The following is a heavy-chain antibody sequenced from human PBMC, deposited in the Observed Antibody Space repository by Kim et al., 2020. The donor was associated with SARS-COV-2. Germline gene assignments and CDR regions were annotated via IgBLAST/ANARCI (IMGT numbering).Heavy chain of an antibody. V-gene: IGHV3-43*02. CDR1: GFTFDDYA. CDR2: ISGDGGST. J-gene: IGHJ6*02. D-gene: IGHD2-2*03. CDR3: AKSGWIPYYYYGMDV. Sequence: GGSLRLSCAASGFTFDDYAMHWVRQAPGKGLEWVSLISGDGGSTYYADSVKGRFTISRDNSKNSLYLQMNSLRTEDTALYYCAKSGWIPYYYYGMDVWGQGTTVTVSS.